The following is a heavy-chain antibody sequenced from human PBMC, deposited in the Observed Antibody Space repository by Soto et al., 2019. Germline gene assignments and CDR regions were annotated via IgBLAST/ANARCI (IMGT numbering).Heavy chain of an antibody. V-gene: IGHV3-48*03. D-gene: IGHD4-17*01. Sequence: EVQLVESGGGLVQPGGSLRLSCAASGFTFSSYEMNWVRQAPGKGLEWVSYISSSGSTIYYADSVKGRFTISRDNAKNSLDLQMNSLRAEDTAVYYCARDTPTVAGAFDYWGQGTLVTVSS. CDR1: GFTFSSYE. CDR3: ARDTPTVAGAFDY. J-gene: IGHJ4*02. CDR2: ISSSGSTI.